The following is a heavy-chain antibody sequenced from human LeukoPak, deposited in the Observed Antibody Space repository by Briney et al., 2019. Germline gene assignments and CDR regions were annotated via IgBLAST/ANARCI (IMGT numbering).Heavy chain of an antibody. CDR1: GFTFSSHG. D-gene: IGHD1-26*01. V-gene: IGHV3-30*19. CDR2: ISYDGSNK. J-gene: IGHJ4*02. Sequence: GSLRPFCAASGFTFSSHGMDWVRPAPGKGLEWVAVISYDGSNKYYADSVKGRFAISRDNSKNTLYLQMNSLRAEDTAVYYCASFNSGSYLRAEHYWGQGTLVTVSS. CDR3: ASFNSGSYLRAEHY.